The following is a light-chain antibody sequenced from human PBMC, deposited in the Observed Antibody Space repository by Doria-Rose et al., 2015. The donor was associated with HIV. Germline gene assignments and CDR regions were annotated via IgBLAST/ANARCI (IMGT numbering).Light chain of an antibody. CDR3: QQYGTSRGT. CDR1: QRVKSSY. V-gene: IGKV3-20*01. Sequence: TQSPGTLSLSPGERATLSCRASQRVKSSYLAWYQQKPGQAPRLLIYDASTRATGIPDRFSGGGSGTDFTLTISRLEPEDVAVYYCQQYGTSRGTFDQGTRLEIK. CDR2: DAS. J-gene: IGKJ5*01.